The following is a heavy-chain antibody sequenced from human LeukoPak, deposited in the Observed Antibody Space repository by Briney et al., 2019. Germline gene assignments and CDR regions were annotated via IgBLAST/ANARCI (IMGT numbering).Heavy chain of an antibody. D-gene: IGHD2-15*01. CDR1: GYTFTGYY. J-gene: IGHJ5*02. CDR2: INPNSGGT. Sequence: ASVKVSCKASGYTFTGYYMHWVRQAPGQGLEWMGWINPNSGGTNYAQKFQGRVTMTRDTSIIPAYMELSRLRSDDTAVYYCSRVLVVVVGINWFDPWGQGTLVTVSS. V-gene: IGHV1-2*02. CDR3: SRVLVVVVGINWFDP.